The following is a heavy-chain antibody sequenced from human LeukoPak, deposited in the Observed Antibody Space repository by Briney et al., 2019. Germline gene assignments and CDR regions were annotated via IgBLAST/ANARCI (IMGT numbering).Heavy chain of an antibody. Sequence: PGGSLRLSCAASGFTFSSYAMSWVRQAPGKGLEWVSAISGSGGSTYYADSVKGRFTISRDNSKNTLYLQMNSLRAEDTAVYYCAKDADCSSTSCYVYYCYMDVWGKGTTVTVSS. D-gene: IGHD2-2*01. CDR3: AKDADCSSTSCYVYYCYMDV. V-gene: IGHV3-23*01. CDR1: GFTFSSYA. CDR2: ISGSGGST. J-gene: IGHJ6*03.